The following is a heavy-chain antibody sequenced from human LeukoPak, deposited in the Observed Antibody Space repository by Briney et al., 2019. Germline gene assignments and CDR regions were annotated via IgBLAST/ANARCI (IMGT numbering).Heavy chain of an antibody. CDR1: GYTFTSYD. CDR3: ARITRSGGLFGY. J-gene: IGHJ4*02. V-gene: IGHV1-24*01. D-gene: IGHD2-15*01. Sequence: GASVKVSCKASGYTFTSYDISWVRQAPGKGLEWMGGFDPEDGETIYAQKFQGRVTMTEDTSTDTAYMELSSLRSEDTAVYYCARITRSGGLFGYWGQGTLVTVSS. CDR2: FDPEDGET.